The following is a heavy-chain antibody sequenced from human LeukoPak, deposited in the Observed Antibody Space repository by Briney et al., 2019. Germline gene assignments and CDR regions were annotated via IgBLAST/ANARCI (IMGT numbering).Heavy chain of an antibody. V-gene: IGHV3-9*01. CDR2: ISWNSGSI. J-gene: IGHJ4*02. CDR1: GFTFDDYA. CDR3: AKGDHFDY. Sequence: GGSLRLSCAASGFTFDDYAMHWVRQVPGKGLEWVSGISWNSGSIGYADSVKGRFTISRDNAKNSLYLQMNSLRAEDTALYYCAKGDHFDYWGQGTLVTVSS.